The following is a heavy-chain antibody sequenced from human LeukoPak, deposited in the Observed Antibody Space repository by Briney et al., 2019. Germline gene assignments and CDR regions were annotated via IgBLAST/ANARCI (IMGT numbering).Heavy chain of an antibody. CDR3: ARRWNYGRNYYIDV. J-gene: IGHJ6*03. V-gene: IGHV4-34*01. Sequence: SETLSLTCAVYGGSFNIYYWSWIRQSPEKGLEWIGEMNDGGTINYNPSLLSRVTISLDRYKNQFSLKLTSVTTADTAVYYCARRWNYGRNYYIDVWGNGATVSVSS. CDR2: MNDGGTI. D-gene: IGHD1-7*01. CDR1: GGSFNIYY.